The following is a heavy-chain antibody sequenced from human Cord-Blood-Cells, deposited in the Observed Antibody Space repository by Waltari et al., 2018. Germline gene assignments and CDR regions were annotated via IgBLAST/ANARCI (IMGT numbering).Heavy chain of an antibody. V-gene: IGHV4-59*01. CDR2: IYYSGRN. CDR1: GGSISSYY. Sequence: QVQLQESGPGLVKPSETLSLTCTVSGGSISSYYWSWIRQPPGKGLEWIGYIYYSGRNIDIPSRQSRVTISVYTSNNHFSLKLSSVTAADAAVYYCAREWPSCSGGSCYSNWFYPWGHGTLVTVSS. D-gene: IGHD2-15*01. CDR3: AREWPSCSGGSCYSNWFYP. J-gene: IGHJ5*02.